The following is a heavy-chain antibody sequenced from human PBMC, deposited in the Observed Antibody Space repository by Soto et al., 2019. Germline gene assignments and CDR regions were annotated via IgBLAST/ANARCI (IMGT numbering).Heavy chain of an antibody. CDR2: IIPILGIA. V-gene: IGHV1-69*02. CDR1: GGTFSSYT. J-gene: IGHJ5*02. Sequence: GASVKVSCKASGGTFSSYTISWVRQAPGQGLEWMGRIIPILGIANYAQKFQGRVTITADKSTSTAYMELSSLRSEDTAVYYCARAILGIAAAGSWFDPWGQGTLVTVSS. CDR3: ARAILGIAAAGSWFDP. D-gene: IGHD6-13*01.